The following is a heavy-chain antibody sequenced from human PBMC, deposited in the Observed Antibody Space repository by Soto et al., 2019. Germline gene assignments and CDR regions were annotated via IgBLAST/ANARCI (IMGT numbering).Heavy chain of an antibody. D-gene: IGHD6-19*01. CDR3: ARERAVGIAVALNWFDP. V-gene: IGHV3-48*02. Sequence: EVQLVESGGGLVQPGGSLRPSCEAPGFTFSSYSMNWVRQAPGKGLEWVSYISSSSSTIYYADSVKGRFTISRDNAKNSLYLQMNSLRDEDTAVYYCARERAVGIAVALNWFDPWGQGTLVTVSS. CDR1: GFTFSSYS. J-gene: IGHJ5*02. CDR2: ISSSSSTI.